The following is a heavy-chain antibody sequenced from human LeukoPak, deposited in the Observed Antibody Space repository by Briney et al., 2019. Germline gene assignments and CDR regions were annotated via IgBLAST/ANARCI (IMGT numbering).Heavy chain of an antibody. J-gene: IGHJ4*02. CDR2: INPNTDNDV. D-gene: IGHD6-13*01. CDR1: GYTFTGCY. CDR3: ARGGYSSSLYDI. Sequence: AAVKVSCKASGYTFTGCYMHWVRQAPGQGLEWMGWINPNTDNDVRYAQNFRGRITMTRDTSISTAYMELSSLTSDDTALYYCARGGYSSSLYDIWGQGSLVTVSS. V-gene: IGHV1-2*02.